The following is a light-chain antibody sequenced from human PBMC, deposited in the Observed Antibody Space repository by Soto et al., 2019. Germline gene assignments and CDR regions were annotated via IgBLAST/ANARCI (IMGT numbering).Light chain of an antibody. CDR1: SSNIGSNY. Sequence: QSVLTQPPSASGTPGQRVTISCSGSSSNIGSNYVYWYQQLPGTAPKLLIYSDTQRPSGVPDRFSGSKSGTSASLAISGLRSEDEGDYYCAAWDDSLSCLPFGGGTKLTVL. J-gene: IGLJ2*01. CDR2: SDT. CDR3: AAWDDSLSCLP. V-gene: IGLV1-47*02.